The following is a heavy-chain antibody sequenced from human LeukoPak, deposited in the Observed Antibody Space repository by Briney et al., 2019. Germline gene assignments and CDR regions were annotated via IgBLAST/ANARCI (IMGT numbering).Heavy chain of an antibody. Sequence: SETLSLTCTVSGGSISSGGYYWSWIRQHPGKGLEWIGYIYYSGSTYYNPSLKSRVTISVDTSKNQFSLKLSSVTAADTAVYYCARQMYNWNGLDYWGQGALVTVSS. D-gene: IGHD1-1*01. CDR3: ARQMYNWNGLDY. CDR2: IYYSGST. V-gene: IGHV4-31*03. J-gene: IGHJ4*02. CDR1: GGSISSGGYY.